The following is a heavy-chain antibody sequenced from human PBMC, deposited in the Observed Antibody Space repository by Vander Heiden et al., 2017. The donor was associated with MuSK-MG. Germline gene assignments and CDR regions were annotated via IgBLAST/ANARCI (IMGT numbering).Heavy chain of an antibody. D-gene: IGHD2-2*01. CDR1: GFSFRHYG. V-gene: IGHV3-30*18. CDR2: RSYDGNEK. Sequence: VQLVESGGGGVPPGRSLSLSCAASGFSFRHYGMHCVGQASGKGVEWVEVRSYDGNEKYYADSVKGRFTISRDNAKNTLYLQMNSLRAEDTAVYYCAKDSRRQPRHYYDGVDVWGDGPT. J-gene: IGHJ6*02. CDR3: AKDSRRQPRHYYDGVDV.